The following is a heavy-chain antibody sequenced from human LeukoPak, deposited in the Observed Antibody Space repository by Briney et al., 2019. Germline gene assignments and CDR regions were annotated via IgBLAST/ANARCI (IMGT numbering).Heavy chain of an antibody. CDR1: GFTFDDYA. D-gene: IGHD6-19*01. CDR3: AKDRQWLDGGDAFDI. J-gene: IGHJ3*02. Sequence: PGRSLRLSCAASGFTFDDYAMHWVRQAPGKGLEWVSGISWNSGSIGYADSVKGRFTISRDNAKNSLYLQMNSLRAEDTALYYCAKDRQWLDGGDAFDIWGQGTMVTVSS. CDR2: ISWNSGSI. V-gene: IGHV3-9*01.